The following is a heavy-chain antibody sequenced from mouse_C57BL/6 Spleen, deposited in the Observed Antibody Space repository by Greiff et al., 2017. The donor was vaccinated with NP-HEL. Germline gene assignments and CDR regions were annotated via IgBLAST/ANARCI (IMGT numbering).Heavy chain of an antibody. CDR3: ARDPYDYDGHYFDY. Sequence: DVHLVESEGGLVQPGSSMKLSCTASGFTFSDYYMAWVRQVPEKGLEWVANINYDGSSTYYLDSLKSRFIISRDNAKNILYLQMSSLKSEDTATYYCARDPYDYDGHYFDYWGQGTTLTVSS. CDR1: GFTFSDYY. V-gene: IGHV5-16*01. CDR2: INYDGSST. D-gene: IGHD2-4*01. J-gene: IGHJ2*01.